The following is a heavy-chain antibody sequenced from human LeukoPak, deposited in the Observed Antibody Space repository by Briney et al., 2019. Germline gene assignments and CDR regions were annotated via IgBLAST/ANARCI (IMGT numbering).Heavy chain of an antibody. CDR3: ARGRAAAGL. CDR2: INHSGST. CDR1: GGSFSGYY. D-gene: IGHD6-13*01. J-gene: IGHJ4*02. Sequence: SETLSLTCAVYGGSFSGYYWSWIRQPPGKGLEWIGEINHSGSTNYNPSLKSRVTISVDTSKNQFSLKLSSVTAADTAVYYCARGRAAAGLWGQGTLVTVSS. V-gene: IGHV4-34*01.